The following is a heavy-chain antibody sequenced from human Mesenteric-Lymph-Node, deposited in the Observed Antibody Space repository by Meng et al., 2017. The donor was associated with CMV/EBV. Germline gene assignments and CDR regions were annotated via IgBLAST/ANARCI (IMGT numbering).Heavy chain of an antibody. CDR2: IIPIFGTA. CDR1: GYTFTSYG. V-gene: IGHV1-69*05. D-gene: IGHD2-2*01. CDR3: ARVWGDIVVVPAAIYYYYGMDV. J-gene: IGHJ6*02. Sequence: SVKVSCKASGYTFTSYGISWVRQAPGQGLEWMGGIIPIFGTANYAQKFQGRVTITTDESTSTAYMELSSLRSEDTAVYYCARVWGDIVVVPAAIYYYYGMDVWGQGTTVTVSS.